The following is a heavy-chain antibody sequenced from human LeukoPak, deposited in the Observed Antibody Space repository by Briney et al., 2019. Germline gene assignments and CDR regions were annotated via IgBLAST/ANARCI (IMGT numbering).Heavy chain of an antibody. D-gene: IGHD3-22*01. CDR2: IYYSGST. Sequence: SETLSLTCTVSGGSISSSSYYWGWIRQPPGKGLEWIGSIYYSGSTYYNPSLKSRVTISVDTSKNQFSLKLSSVTAADTAVYYCASLSQVVIRSLDYWGQGTLVTVSS. J-gene: IGHJ4*02. V-gene: IGHV4-39*01. CDR1: GGSISSSSYY. CDR3: ASLSQVVIRSLDY.